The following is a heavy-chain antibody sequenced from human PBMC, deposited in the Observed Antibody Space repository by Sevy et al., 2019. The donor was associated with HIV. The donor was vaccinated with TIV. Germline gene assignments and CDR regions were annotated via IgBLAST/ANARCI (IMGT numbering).Heavy chain of an antibody. D-gene: IGHD6-19*01. Sequence: ASVKVSCKASGYNFYIHWVRQAPGQGLEWMGRVTPNSGATSYAQKFQDRVAMTMDTSINTAYMELSGLKSDDTAIYHCAGQSLGWYNWFDPWGQGTLVTVSS. CDR2: VTPNSGAT. V-gene: IGHV1-2*06. CDR1: GYNFY. CDR3: AGQSLGWYNWFDP. J-gene: IGHJ5*02.